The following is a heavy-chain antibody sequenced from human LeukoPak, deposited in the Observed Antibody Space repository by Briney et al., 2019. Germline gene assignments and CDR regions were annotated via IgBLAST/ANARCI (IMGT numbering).Heavy chain of an antibody. V-gene: IGHV3-30-3*01. CDR3: ARLNNYDSSIDY. CDR1: GSTFSSYA. CDR2: ISYDGSNK. J-gene: IGHJ4*02. D-gene: IGHD3-16*01. Sequence: GGSLRLSCAASGSTFSSYAMHWVRQAPGKGLEWVAVISYDGSNKYYADSVKGRFTISKDNSKNTLYLQMNSLRAEDTAVYYCARLNNYDSSIDYWGQGTLVTVSS.